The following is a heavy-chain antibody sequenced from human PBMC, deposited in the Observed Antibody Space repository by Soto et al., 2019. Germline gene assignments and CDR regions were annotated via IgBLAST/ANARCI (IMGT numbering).Heavy chain of an antibody. D-gene: IGHD3-22*01. CDR1: GYTFTNYG. Sequence: ASVKVSCKASGYTFTNYGIIWLRRAPGQGLEWMGWINPYNGNTNYAQKVQGRVTITTDTSTSPAYMELRSLRSDDTAVYYCARVPTDSSGYYKYYFDYWGQGTLVTVSS. V-gene: IGHV1-18*04. J-gene: IGHJ4*02. CDR2: INPYNGNT. CDR3: ARVPTDSSGYYKYYFDY.